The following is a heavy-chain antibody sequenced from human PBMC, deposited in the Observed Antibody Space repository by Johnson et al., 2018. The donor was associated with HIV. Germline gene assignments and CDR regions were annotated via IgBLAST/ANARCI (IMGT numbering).Heavy chain of an antibody. V-gene: IGHV3-30*04. Sequence: QVQLLESGGGVVQPGRSLRLSCAAHGFIFSSYSTHWVGQAPGRGLEWVAVITYDGNSKYYDDSVRGRINTSRDNPKDALFLQMNSLRAQDTSLYYCASALREALDIWGQGTMVTVSS. CDR2: ITYDGNSK. CDR3: ASALREALDI. D-gene: IGHD4-17*01. J-gene: IGHJ3*02. CDR1: GFIFSSYS.